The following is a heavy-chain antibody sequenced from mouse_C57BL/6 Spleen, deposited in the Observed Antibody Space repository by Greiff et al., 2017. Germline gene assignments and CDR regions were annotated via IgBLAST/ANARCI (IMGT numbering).Heavy chain of an antibody. V-gene: IGHV5-17*01. J-gene: IGHJ3*01. D-gene: IGHD2-4*01. CDR2: ISSGSSTI. Sequence: EVQGVESGGGLVKPGGSLKLSCAASGFTFSDYGMHWVRQAPEKGLEWVAYISSGSSTIYYADKVKGLVTISRDNAKNILFLQMTSLRAEDTAMYYCARLYYDYDGGFAYWGQGTLVTVSA. CDR1: GFTFSDYG. CDR3: ARLYYDYDGGFAY.